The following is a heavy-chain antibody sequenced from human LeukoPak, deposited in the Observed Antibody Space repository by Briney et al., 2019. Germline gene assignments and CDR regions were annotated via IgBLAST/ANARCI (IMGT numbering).Heavy chain of an antibody. CDR1: GFTFSSSA. CDR2: IKSKTDGGTT. Sequence: GGSLRLSCAASGFTFSSSAMSWVRQAPGKGLEWVGRIKSKTDGGTTDYAAPVKGRFTISRDDSKNTLYLQMNSLKTEDTAVYYCTTTNWNDEDYWGQGTLVTVSS. V-gene: IGHV3-15*01. J-gene: IGHJ4*02. D-gene: IGHD1-1*01. CDR3: TTTNWNDEDY.